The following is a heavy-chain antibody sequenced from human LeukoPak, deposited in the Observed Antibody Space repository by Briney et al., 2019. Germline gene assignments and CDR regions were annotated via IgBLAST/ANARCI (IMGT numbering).Heavy chain of an antibody. Sequence: GGSLRLSCVASGFIFSNNYMYWVRQAPGKGLVWVSRISSDGSSTTYADSVEGRFTISGDNAKNTLYLQMNSLRAEDTAVYYCARHRSGYYADFWGQGTLVTVSS. J-gene: IGHJ4*02. CDR1: GFIFSNNY. D-gene: IGHD3-22*01. V-gene: IGHV3-74*01. CDR2: ISSDGSST. CDR3: ARHRSGYYADF.